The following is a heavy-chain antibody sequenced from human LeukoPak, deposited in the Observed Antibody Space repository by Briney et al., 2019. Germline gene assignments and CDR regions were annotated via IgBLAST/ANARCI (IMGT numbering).Heavy chain of an antibody. J-gene: IGHJ4*02. D-gene: IGHD1-26*01. CDR1: GFSFDDYA. CDR3: AKSVGATTGGFDY. Sequence: GGSLRLSCAASGFSFDDYAMHWVRQAPGKGLEWVSGITWNSYSMGYADSVKGRFTITRDNAKNSLFLQMNSLRADDVALYYCAKSVGATTGGFDYWGQGPLVTVSS. V-gene: IGHV3-9*03. CDR2: ITWNSYSM.